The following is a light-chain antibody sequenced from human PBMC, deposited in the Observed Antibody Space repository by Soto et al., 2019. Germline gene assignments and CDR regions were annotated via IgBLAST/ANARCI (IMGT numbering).Light chain of an antibody. CDR2: EVT. CDR3: SSYTSTNTLWV. CDR1: SSDIGAYNF. J-gene: IGLJ3*02. Sequence: QSALTQPPSASGSPGQSVSISCTGTSSDIGAYNFVSWYQQHPGKAPRLMIYEVTNRPSGVSYRFSGSKSGDTASLTISGLQTEDEADYYCSSYTSTNTLWVFGGGTKVTVL. V-gene: IGLV2-14*01.